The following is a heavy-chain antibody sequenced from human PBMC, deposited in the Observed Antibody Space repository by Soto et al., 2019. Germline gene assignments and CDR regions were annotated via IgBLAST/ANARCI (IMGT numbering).Heavy chain of an antibody. D-gene: IGHD5-18*01. CDR1: GGSISSYY. V-gene: IGHV4-59*01. Sequence: SETLSLTCTVSGGSISSYYWSWIRQPPGKGLEWIGYIYYSGSTNYNPSLKSRVTISVDTSKNQFSLKLSSVTAADTAVYYCARETSGYSYGYFDYWGQGTLVTVSS. CDR3: ARETSGYSYGYFDY. CDR2: IYYSGST. J-gene: IGHJ4*02.